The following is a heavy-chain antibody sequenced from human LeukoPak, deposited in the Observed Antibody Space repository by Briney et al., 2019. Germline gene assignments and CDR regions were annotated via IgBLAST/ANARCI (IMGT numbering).Heavy chain of an antibody. CDR1: GGSFSGYY. CDR2: INHSGST. CDR3: AREYCSSTSCYYYYYYYYMDV. D-gene: IGHD2-2*01. Sequence: SETLSLTCAVYGGSFSGYYWSWIRQPPGKGLEWIGEINHSGSTNYNPSLKSRVTISVDSSKNQFSLKLSSVTAADTAVYYCAREYCSSTSCYYYYYYYYMDVWGKGTTVTFSS. J-gene: IGHJ6*03. V-gene: IGHV4-34*01.